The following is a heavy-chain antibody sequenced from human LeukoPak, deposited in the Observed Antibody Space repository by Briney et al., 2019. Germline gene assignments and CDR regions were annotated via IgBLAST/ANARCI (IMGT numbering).Heavy chain of an antibody. CDR1: GYSFTTYW. V-gene: IGHV5-51*01. CDR3: VRQLVPSGTINHFDP. D-gene: IGHD3-10*01. J-gene: IGHJ5*02. Sequence: GESLKISCETSGYSFTTYWIGWVRQMPGTGLEWVGAIYPDDSDSRYSPSFQGQVVISADRSIRTAYLQWNSLKTSDTAMYYCVRQLVPSGTINHFDPWGQGTLVTVSS. CDR2: IYPDDSDS.